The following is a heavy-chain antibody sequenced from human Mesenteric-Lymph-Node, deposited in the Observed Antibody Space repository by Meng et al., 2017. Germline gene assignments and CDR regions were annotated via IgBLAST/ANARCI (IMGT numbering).Heavy chain of an antibody. D-gene: IGHD3-10*01. J-gene: IGHJ1*01. CDR2: IYYSGST. CDR1: GGSITSGGYS. V-gene: IGHV4-31*11. CDR3: ARTITMVRGVIIGSEYFQH. Sequence: QRRESGSRLGKPSHALSLTCGVSGGSITSGGYSWTWIRQPPGKGLEWIGYIYYSGSTYYNPSLKSRVTISVDTSKNQFSLKLSSVTAADTAVYYCARTITMVRGVIIGSEYFQHWGQGTLVTVSS.